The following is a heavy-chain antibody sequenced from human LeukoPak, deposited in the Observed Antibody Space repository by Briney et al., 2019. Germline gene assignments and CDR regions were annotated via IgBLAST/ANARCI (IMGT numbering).Heavy chain of an antibody. D-gene: IGHD1-20*01. CDR3: ARARYWFDP. Sequence: SETLSLTCNVSDDSINDYYWSWIRQSRGKGLEWIGAIYYTGSTKYTSSLKSRVTISLDTSNSQFSLRLTSVTAADTAVYYCARARYWFDPWGQGMLVTVSS. J-gene: IGHJ5*02. CDR1: DDSINDYY. CDR2: IYYTGST. V-gene: IGHV4-59*01.